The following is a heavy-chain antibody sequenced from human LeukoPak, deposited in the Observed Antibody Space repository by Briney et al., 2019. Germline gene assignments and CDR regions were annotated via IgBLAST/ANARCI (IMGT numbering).Heavy chain of an antibody. Sequence: SETLSLTCTVSGGSISSSSYYWGWIRQPPGKGLEWIGSIYYSGSTNYNPSLRSRVTISEDTSKNQFSLKLSSVTAADTAVYYCATTLWAWEGHYYYMDVWGKGTTVTVSS. CDR2: IYYSGST. D-gene: IGHD1-26*01. CDR1: GGSISSSSYY. CDR3: ATTLWAWEGHYYYMDV. V-gene: IGHV4-39*07. J-gene: IGHJ6*03.